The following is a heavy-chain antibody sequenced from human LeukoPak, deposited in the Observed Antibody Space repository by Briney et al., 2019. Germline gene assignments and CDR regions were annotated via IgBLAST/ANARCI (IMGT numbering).Heavy chain of an antibody. CDR2: IIPIFGAA. CDR3: ARDGSTLRFLEWFY. D-gene: IGHD3-3*01. J-gene: IGHJ4*02. CDR1: GGTFSSYG. V-gene: IGHV1-69*05. Sequence: ASVKVSCKASGGTFSSYGISWVRQAPAQGLEWMGGIIPIFGAANYAQMFQGRVTITTDESTRTAYMELSSLRSDDTAVYYCARDGSTLRFLEWFYWGQGTLVTVSS.